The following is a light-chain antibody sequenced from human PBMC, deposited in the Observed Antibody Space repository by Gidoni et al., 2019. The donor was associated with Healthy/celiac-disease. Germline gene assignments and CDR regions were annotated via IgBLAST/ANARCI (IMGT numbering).Light chain of an antibody. Sequence: QSVLTPPPSVSGAPGQRVTISCTGSSSTIGAGYDVHWYQPLPGTAPKLLIDGNSNRPAGVPDRFSGSKSGTSASLAITGLQAEDEADYYCQSYDSSLSGSVFGGGTKLTVL. CDR1: SSTIGAGYD. CDR3: QSYDSSLSGSV. CDR2: GNS. J-gene: IGLJ2*01. V-gene: IGLV1-40*01.